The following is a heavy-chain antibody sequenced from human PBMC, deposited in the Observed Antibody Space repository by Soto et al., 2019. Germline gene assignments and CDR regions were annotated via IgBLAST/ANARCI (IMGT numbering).Heavy chain of an antibody. D-gene: IGHD3-9*01. CDR2: MKSMTDAGTT. V-gene: IGHV3-15*01. CDR1: GFTFANAW. J-gene: IGHJ5*02. CDR3: LTERGAGSYNGHSRQDR. Sequence: EVQLAQSGGGLVKPGESLTLSCALSGFTFANAWMSWVRQAPGKGLEGVGRMKSMTDAGTTDLAAPVKGRFSISRDESKSTGDLRMTNVQVEETALYYFLTERGAGSYNGHSRQDRWGLGTLVTVSS.